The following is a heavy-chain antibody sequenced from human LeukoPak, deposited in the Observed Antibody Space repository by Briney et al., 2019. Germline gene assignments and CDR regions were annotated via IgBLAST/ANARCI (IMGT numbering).Heavy chain of an antibody. CDR2: MNPNSGNT. CDR1: GYTFTSYD. V-gene: IGHV1-8*01. D-gene: IGHD6-13*01. CDR3: ARAIAADYYYYMDV. J-gene: IGHJ6*03. Sequence: ASVKVSCKASGYTFTSYDINWVRQAPGQGVEWMGWMNPNSGNTGYAQKFQGRVTMTRNTSISTAYMELSSLRSEDTAVYYCARAIAADYYYYMDVWGKGTTVTVSS.